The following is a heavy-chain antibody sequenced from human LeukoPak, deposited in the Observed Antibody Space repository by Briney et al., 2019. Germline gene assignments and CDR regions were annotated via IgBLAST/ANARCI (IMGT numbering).Heavy chain of an antibody. CDR3: ARGDVDTAMVTPDY. Sequence: ASVKVSCKASGYTFTGYYMHWVRQAPGQGLEWMGWINHNSGGTNNEQKFQGRVTMTRDTSISTAYMELSRLRFDDTAVYYCARGDVDTAMVTPDYWGQGTLVTVSS. V-gene: IGHV1-2*02. D-gene: IGHD5-18*01. J-gene: IGHJ4*02. CDR1: GYTFTGYY. CDR2: INHNSGGT.